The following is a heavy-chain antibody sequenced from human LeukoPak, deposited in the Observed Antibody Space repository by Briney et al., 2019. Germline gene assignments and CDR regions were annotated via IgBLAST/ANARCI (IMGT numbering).Heavy chain of an antibody. CDR1: GGSISSYY. V-gene: IGHV4-4*07. Sequence: SETLSLTCTVSGGSISSYYWSWIRQPAGKGLEWIGRIYTSGGTNYNPSLKSRVTMSIDTSKNQFSLKLSTVTAADTAVYYCARDYYDSSGYYYALWGQGTLVTVSS. D-gene: IGHD3-22*01. CDR3: ARDYYDSSGYYYAL. CDR2: IYTSGGT. J-gene: IGHJ4*02.